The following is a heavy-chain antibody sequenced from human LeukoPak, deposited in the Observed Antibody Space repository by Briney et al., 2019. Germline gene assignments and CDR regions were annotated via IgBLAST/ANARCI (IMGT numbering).Heavy chain of an antibody. Sequence: GGSLRLSCAASGFTFSSYAICWVRQAPGKRLEWVSAISGSGGSTYYADSVQGRFTISRDNSKNAAYLQMSSPRAEDTAVYYCARVGSGSSRDYWGQGTLVTVSS. V-gene: IGHV3-23*01. CDR1: GFTFSSYA. CDR3: ARVGSGSSRDY. CDR2: ISGSGGST. D-gene: IGHD1-26*01. J-gene: IGHJ4*02.